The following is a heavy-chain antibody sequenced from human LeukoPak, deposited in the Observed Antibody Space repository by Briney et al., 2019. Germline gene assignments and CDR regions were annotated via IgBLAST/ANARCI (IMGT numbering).Heavy chain of an antibody. Sequence: PGGSLRLSCEASGFTFTDYWMHWVRQAPGRGLVWVARIDYDGTTTNYADSVKGRFTISRDNAKSTLYLQMNSLRAEDTAIYYCGRASSLWMAAGYWGQGTLVTVSS. D-gene: IGHD5-12*01. CDR2: IDYDGTTT. V-gene: IGHV3-74*01. CDR3: GRASSLWMAAGY. J-gene: IGHJ4*02. CDR1: GFTFTDYW.